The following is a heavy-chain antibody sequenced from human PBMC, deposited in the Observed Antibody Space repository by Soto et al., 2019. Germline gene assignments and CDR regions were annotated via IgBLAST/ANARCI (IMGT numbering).Heavy chain of an antibody. J-gene: IGHJ4*02. CDR2: IYSGGST. CDR1: GFTVSTQY. Sequence: EVQLVESGGGLAQPGGSLRLSCAASGFTVSTQYMSWVRQAPGKGLEWVSVIYSGGSTFYADSVRGRFTISRDNSKNTVNLQMNSLRAEDTAVYYCARDPWAADYWGQGTLVTVSS. D-gene: IGHD3-16*01. V-gene: IGHV3-66*01. CDR3: ARDPWAADY.